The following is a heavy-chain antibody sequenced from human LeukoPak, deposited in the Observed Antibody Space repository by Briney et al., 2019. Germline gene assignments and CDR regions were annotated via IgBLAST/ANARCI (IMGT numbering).Heavy chain of an antibody. CDR3: ARSFSSGWYVDWFDP. Sequence: GGSLRLSCAASGFTFSSYGMHWVRQAPGKGLEWVAVIWYDGSNKYYADSVKGRFTISRDNSKNTLYLQMNSLRAEDTAVYYCARSFSSGWYVDWFDPWGQGTLVTVSS. V-gene: IGHV3-33*01. J-gene: IGHJ5*02. CDR1: GFTFSSYG. CDR2: IWYDGSNK. D-gene: IGHD6-19*01.